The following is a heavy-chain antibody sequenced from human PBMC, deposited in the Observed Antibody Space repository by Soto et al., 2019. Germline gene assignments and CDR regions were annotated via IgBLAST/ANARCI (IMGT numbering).Heavy chain of an antibody. D-gene: IGHD6-6*01. CDR2: IYYSGST. Sequence: TLCLTCTVSGGSISSGGYYGSWIRHHPGKGLEWIGYIYYSGSTYYNPSLKSRVTISVDTSKNQFSLKLRSVTAADTAVYYCARGRYSSSSNWFDPWGQGTLVTVSS. CDR1: GGSISSGGYY. V-gene: IGHV4-31*03. CDR3: ARGRYSSSSNWFDP. J-gene: IGHJ5*02.